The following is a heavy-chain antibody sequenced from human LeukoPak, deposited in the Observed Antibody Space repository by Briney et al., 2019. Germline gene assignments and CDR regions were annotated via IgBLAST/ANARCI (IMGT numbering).Heavy chain of an antibody. V-gene: IGHV3-23*01. J-gene: IGHJ1*01. CDR3: AKGHYDFWSGYFTDEYFQH. CDR1: GFTFSSYA. CDR2: ISGSGGGT. D-gene: IGHD3-3*01. Sequence: GGSLRLSCASCGFTFSSYATSWVRQAPGKGLEGVSAISGSGGGTYYAESVKGRFTISRDNSKNTLYLQMNSLRAEDTAVYYCAKGHYDFWSGYFTDEYFQHWGQGTLVTVSS.